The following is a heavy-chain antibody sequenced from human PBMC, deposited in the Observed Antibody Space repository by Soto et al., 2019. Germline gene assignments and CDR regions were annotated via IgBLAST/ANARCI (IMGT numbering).Heavy chain of an antibody. CDR3: ARQGYSSSSNIGH. J-gene: IGHJ4*02. V-gene: IGHV4-31*03. CDR1: GGSISGGRYF. CDR2: IYDSGTT. D-gene: IGHD6-6*01. Sequence: QVHLQESGPGLVKPSQTLSLTCTVSGGSISGGRYFWIWVRQHPGKGLEWLGYIYDSGTTYYNPSLKSRVTVTVDTSKNQFSLKLTSVTAADTGVYYCARQGYSSSSNIGHWGQGTLVTVSS.